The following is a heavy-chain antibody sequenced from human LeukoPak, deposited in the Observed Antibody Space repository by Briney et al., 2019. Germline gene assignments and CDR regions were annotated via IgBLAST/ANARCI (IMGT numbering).Heavy chain of an antibody. CDR2: IWYDGSNK. J-gene: IGHJ4*02. Sequence: PGGSLRLSCAASGFTFSSYGMHWVRQAPGKGLEWVAVIWYDGSNKYYADSVKGRFTISRDNSKNTLYLQMNSLRAEDTAVYYCAREGPGQQLVCYFDYWGQGTLVTVSS. D-gene: IGHD6-13*01. CDR3: AREGPGQQLVCYFDY. CDR1: GFTFSSYG. V-gene: IGHV3-33*01.